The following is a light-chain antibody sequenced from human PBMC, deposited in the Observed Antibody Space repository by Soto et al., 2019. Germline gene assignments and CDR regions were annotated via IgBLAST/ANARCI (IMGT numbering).Light chain of an antibody. CDR3: QQYYNWPRT. Sequence: EIGMTQSPATLSVDTGERATLSCRASQSVSSNLAWYQHKPGQAPRLLTYGASTRATGIPARFSGSGSGTEFTLTISSLQPEDFAVYYCQQYYNWPRTFGQGTKVDI. CDR1: QSVSSN. CDR2: GAS. V-gene: IGKV3-15*01. J-gene: IGKJ1*01.